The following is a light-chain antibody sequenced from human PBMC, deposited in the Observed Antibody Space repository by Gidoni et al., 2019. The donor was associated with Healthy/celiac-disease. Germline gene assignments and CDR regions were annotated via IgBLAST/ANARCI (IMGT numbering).Light chain of an antibody. V-gene: IGKV1-9*01. CDR3: QQLNSYPRT. Sequence: IQLHQSPSSLSASVGDRVTITCRASQGISSYLAWYQQKPGKAPKLLIYAASTLQSGVPSRFSGSGSGTDFTLTISSLQPEDFATYYCQQLNSYPRTFGQGTKLEIK. J-gene: IGKJ2*01. CDR2: AAS. CDR1: QGISSY.